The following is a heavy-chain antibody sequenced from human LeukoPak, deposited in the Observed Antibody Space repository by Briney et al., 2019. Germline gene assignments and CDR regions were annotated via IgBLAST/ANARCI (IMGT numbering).Heavy chain of an antibody. CDR3: ARGTYNYGMDV. Sequence: SETLSLTCTVSGGSISSYYWSWIRQPPGKGLEWIGYIYYSGSTDYNPSLKSRVTISVDTSKSQFSLKLSSVTAADTAVYYCARGTYNYGMDVWGQGTTVTVSS. CDR2: IYYSGST. CDR1: GGSISSYY. V-gene: IGHV4-59*12. J-gene: IGHJ6*02.